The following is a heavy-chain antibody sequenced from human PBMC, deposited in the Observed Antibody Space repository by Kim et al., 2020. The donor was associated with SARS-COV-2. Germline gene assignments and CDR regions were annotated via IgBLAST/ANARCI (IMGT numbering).Heavy chain of an antibody. Sequence: ASVKVSCKASGYTFTSYGISWVRQAPGQGLEWMGWISAYNGNTNYAQKLQGRVTMTTDTSTSTAYMELRSLRSDDTAVYYCARDRRDYDSSGCEFDYWGQGTLVTVSS. CDR2: ISAYNGNT. CDR3: ARDRRDYDSSGCEFDY. V-gene: IGHV1-18*01. J-gene: IGHJ4*02. D-gene: IGHD3-22*01. CDR1: GYTFTSYG.